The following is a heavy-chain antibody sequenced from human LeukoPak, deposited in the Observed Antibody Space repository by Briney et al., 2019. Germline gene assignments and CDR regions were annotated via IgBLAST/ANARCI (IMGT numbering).Heavy chain of an antibody. D-gene: IGHD5-18*01. V-gene: IGHV3-30*18. CDR3: AKDVDTAMANPFFDY. CDR2: ISYDGSNK. CDR1: GFTFSSYG. Sequence: GGSLRLSCAASGFTFSSYGMHWVRQAPGKGLEWVAVISYDGSNKYYADSVKGRFTISRDNSKNTLYLQMNSLRAEHTAVYYCAKDVDTAMANPFFDYWGQGTLVTVSS. J-gene: IGHJ4*02.